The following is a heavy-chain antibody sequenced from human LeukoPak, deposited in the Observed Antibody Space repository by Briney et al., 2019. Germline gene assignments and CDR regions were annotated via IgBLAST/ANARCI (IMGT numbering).Heavy chain of an antibody. Sequence: ASVKVSCKASGYSSTSYGFSWLRQAPGQGLEYMGWISVYNGDTNYAQKLQGRVTMTTDTSTSTAYMELRSLRSDDTAVYYCARVGVPVKNDYWGQGTLVTVSS. V-gene: IGHV1-18*01. CDR1: GYSSTSYG. J-gene: IGHJ4*02. D-gene: IGHD2-2*01. CDR2: ISVYNGDT. CDR3: ARVGVPVKNDY.